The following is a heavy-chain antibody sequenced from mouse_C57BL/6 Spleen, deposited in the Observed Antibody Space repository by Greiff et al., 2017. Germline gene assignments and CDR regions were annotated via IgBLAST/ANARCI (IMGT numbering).Heavy chain of an antibody. V-gene: IGHV1-54*01. D-gene: IGHD2-5*01. Sequence: QVQLKESGAELVRPGTSVKVSCKASGYAFTNYLIEWVKQRPGQGLEWIGVINPGSGGTNYNEKFKGKATLTADKSSSTAYMQLSSLTSEDSAVYFCARAGYSNYLDYWGQGTTLTVSS. J-gene: IGHJ2*01. CDR2: INPGSGGT. CDR3: ARAGYSNYLDY. CDR1: GYAFTNYL.